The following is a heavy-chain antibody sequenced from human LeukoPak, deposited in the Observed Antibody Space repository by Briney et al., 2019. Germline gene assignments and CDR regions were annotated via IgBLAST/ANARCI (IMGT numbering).Heavy chain of an antibody. Sequence: SGTLSLTCTVSGGSISSGSYYWSWIRQPAGKRLEWIGRIYTSGSTNYNPSLKSRVTISVDTSKNQFSLKLSSVTAADTAVYYCARLKKGFTFDYWGQGTLVTVSS. J-gene: IGHJ4*02. CDR3: ARLKKGFTFDY. CDR1: GGSISSGSYY. CDR2: IYTSGST. V-gene: IGHV4-61*02.